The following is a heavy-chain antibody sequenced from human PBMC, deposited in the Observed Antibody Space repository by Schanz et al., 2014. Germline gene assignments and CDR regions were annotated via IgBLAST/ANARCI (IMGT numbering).Heavy chain of an antibody. J-gene: IGHJ6*04. CDR2: ISYDGSNK. Sequence: QVQLVESGGGVVQPGRSLRLSCAASGFTISSYSMNWVRQAPGKGLEWVAIISYDGSNKYYADSVKGRFTISRDNSKNTLYLQMNSLRAEDTAVYYCARDYHDRSSYSCGFWLNDCMDVWGKGTTVTVSS. CDR3: ARDYHDRSSYSCGFWLNDCMDV. D-gene: IGHD3-22*01. CDR1: GFTISSYS. V-gene: IGHV3-30*03.